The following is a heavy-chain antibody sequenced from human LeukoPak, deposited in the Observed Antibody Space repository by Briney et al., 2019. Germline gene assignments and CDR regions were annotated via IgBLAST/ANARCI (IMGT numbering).Heavy chain of an antibody. CDR1: GCTFSSYA. CDR2: IIPIFGTA. CDR3: AYTLYDYGDYVRHMDV. J-gene: IGHJ6*04. Sequence: ASVKVSCKASGCTFSSYAMNWVRQAPGQGLEWMAGIIPIFGTANYAQKFQGRVTITADKSTSTAYMELSSLRAEDTAVYYCAYTLYDYGDYVRHMDVWGKGTTVTVSS. V-gene: IGHV1-69*06. D-gene: IGHD4-17*01.